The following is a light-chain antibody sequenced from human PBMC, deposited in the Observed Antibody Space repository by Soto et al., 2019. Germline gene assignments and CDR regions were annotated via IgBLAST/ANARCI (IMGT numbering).Light chain of an antibody. CDR1: SSYVGSYNL. CDR3: CSYAGSSTVV. CDR2: EGS. V-gene: IGLV2-23*01. J-gene: IGLJ2*01. Sequence: QSALTQPASVSGSPGQSITISCTGTSSYVGSYNLVSWYQQHPGKAPKLMIYEGSKRPSGVSNRFSGSKSGNTASLTISGLQAEDEAAYYCCSYAGSSTVVFGGGTKLTVL.